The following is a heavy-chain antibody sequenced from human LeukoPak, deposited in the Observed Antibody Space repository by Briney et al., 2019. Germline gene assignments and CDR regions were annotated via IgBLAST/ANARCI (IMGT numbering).Heavy chain of an antibody. CDR2: ISNSGST. J-gene: IGHJ6*03. D-gene: IGHD2-15*01. CDR3: GRDALVGYFSYYYMDV. CDR1: GGSISSHY. Sequence: SETLSLTCTVSGGSISSHYWTWIRQSPVKGLEWIGDISNSGSTSYNPSLKSRVSISIDTSKNQFSLKLSSVTAADTAVYYCGRDALVGYFSYYYMDVWGKGTTVTVSS. V-gene: IGHV4-59*11.